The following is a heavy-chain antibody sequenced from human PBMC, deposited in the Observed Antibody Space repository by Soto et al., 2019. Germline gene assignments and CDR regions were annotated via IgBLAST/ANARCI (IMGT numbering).Heavy chain of an antibody. CDR3: VHTVMVHTITGGHYFGY. CDR2: IYWNEDK. J-gene: IGHJ4*02. V-gene: IGHV2-5*01. Sequence: SGPTLVNPTQTLTLTCTFSAFSLSTNGVGVGWIRQPPGKPLEWLAVIYWNEDKRYSRSLKSRLSITKDTSNNQVVLTMTAMDPVDTATYYCVHTVMVHTITGGHYFGYWGPGILVTVSS. CDR1: AFSLSTNGVG. D-gene: IGHD2-8*01.